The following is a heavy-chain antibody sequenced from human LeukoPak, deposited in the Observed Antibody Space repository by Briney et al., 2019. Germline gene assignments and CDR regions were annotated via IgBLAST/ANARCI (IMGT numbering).Heavy chain of an antibody. CDR1: GFPYGSTS. CDR3: SRGHYGPDY. V-gene: IGHV3-74*01. Sequence: GGSLRLSCTASGFPYGSTSMHWVRQAPGKGLEWVSGIQRDGTSPTYEDSVKGRFIISRDNAKGSVYLQMNMLRAEDTAVYYCSRGHYGPDYWGQGTLVTVSS. J-gene: IGHJ4*02. CDR2: IQRDGTSP. D-gene: IGHD3-16*01.